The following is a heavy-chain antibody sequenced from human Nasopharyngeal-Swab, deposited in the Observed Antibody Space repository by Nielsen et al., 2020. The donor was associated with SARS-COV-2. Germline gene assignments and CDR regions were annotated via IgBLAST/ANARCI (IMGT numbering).Heavy chain of an antibody. Sequence: ESLNLPCTAPGFMLSSFYMEWVRQAPGKGLVWVSRINFDGNDAQYADSVKGRFTISRDNARNTLYLQLNSLRGEGTALYFCARDVGGATDFRGQGTLVTVSS. CDR1: GFMLSSFY. CDR3: ARDVGGATDF. D-gene: IGHD3-10*01. V-gene: IGHV3-74*01. CDR2: INFDGNDA. J-gene: IGHJ4*02.